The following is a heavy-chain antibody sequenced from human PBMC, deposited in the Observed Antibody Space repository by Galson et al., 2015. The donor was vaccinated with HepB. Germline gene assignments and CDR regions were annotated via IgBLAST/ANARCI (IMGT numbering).Heavy chain of an antibody. Sequence: SLRLSCAASGFTFSSYAMSWVRQAPGKGLEWVSAISGSGGSAYYADSAKGRFTISRDNSKNTLYLQMNSLRAEDTAVYYCAKGGITMIVVVITTDDAFDIWGQGTMVTVSS. D-gene: IGHD3-22*01. J-gene: IGHJ3*02. V-gene: IGHV3-23*01. CDR2: ISGSGGSA. CDR1: GFTFSSYA. CDR3: AKGGITMIVVVITTDDAFDI.